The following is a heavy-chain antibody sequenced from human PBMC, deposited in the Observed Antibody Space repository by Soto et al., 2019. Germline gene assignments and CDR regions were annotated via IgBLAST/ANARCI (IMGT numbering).Heavy chain of an antibody. CDR2: ISYDGSNK. CDR1: GFTFSSYG. J-gene: IGHJ4*02. D-gene: IGHD1-26*01. CDR3: AKSPSYPVHFDY. V-gene: IGHV3-30*18. Sequence: QVQLVESGGGVVQPGRSLRLSCAASGFTFSSYGMHLVRQAPGKGLEWVAVISYDGSNKYYADSVKGRFTISRDNSKNTLYLQMNSLRAEDTAVYYCAKSPSYPVHFDYWGQGTLVTVSS.